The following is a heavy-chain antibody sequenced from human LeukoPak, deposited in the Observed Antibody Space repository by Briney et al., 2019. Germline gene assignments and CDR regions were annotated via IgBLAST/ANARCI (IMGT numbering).Heavy chain of an antibody. Sequence: GGSLRLSCAASGFTVTSNYMSWVRQAPGKGLEWVSLIYSGGSTYYADSVKGRFTISRDNSKNTLYLQMNSLRVEDTAVYYCAKDSKIVGPTFRSYHYMDVWGKGTTVTVSS. V-gene: IGHV3-66*01. D-gene: IGHD1-26*01. CDR1: GFTVTSNY. CDR2: IYSGGST. CDR3: AKDSKIVGPTFRSYHYMDV. J-gene: IGHJ6*03.